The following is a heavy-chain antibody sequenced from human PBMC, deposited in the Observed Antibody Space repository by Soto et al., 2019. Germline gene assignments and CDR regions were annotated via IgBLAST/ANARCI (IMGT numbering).Heavy chain of an antibody. V-gene: IGHV1-69*06. CDR1: GGSFSSHG. Sequence: QVQLVQSGTVVQRRGSSVKVSCQASGGSFSSHGMAWVRQAPGQGLEWMGGIFPTFGTATYAPKFQGRVTITADKSTNTAYMDLSSLRSEATAVYYCASARSAQYFDFWGQGTLITVSS. CDR3: ASARSAQYFDF. J-gene: IGHJ4*02. D-gene: IGHD1-26*01. CDR2: IFPTFGTA.